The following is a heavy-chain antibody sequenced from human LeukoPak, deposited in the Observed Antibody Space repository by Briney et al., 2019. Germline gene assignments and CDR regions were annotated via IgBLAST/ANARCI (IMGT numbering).Heavy chain of an antibody. D-gene: IGHD6-19*01. CDR1: GGSISSYY. CDR3: ARHVGIAVFRGFRWFGP. J-gene: IGHJ5*02. V-gene: IGHV4-59*08. Sequence: SETLSLTCTVSGGSISSYYWSWIRQPPGKGLEWIGYIYYSGSTNYNPSLKSRVTISVDTSKNQFSLKLSSVTAADTAVYYCARHVGIAVFRGFRWFGPWGQGTLVTVSS. CDR2: IYYSGST.